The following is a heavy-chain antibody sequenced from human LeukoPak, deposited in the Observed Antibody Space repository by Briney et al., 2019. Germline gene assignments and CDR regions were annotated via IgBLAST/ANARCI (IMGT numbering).Heavy chain of an antibody. J-gene: IGHJ4*02. D-gene: IGHD5-18*01. V-gene: IGHV3-30*02. CDR1: GCTFSSYG. CDR3: AKDSPILRAMVLTPSFGY. Sequence: GGSLRLSCPASGCTFSSYGMHWVRQAPGKGLEGVALIRYDGSNKYYADSVKGRFTISRDNSKNTLYLQMNRLRAEDTAVYYCAKDSPILRAMVLTPSFGYWGQGTLVTVSS. CDR2: IRYDGSNK.